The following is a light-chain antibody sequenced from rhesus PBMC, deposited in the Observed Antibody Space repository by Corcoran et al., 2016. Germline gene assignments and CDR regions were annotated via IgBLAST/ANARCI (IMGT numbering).Light chain of an antibody. CDR3: QQHDNSPT. Sequence: DIQMTQSPSSLSASVGDRVTITCRASQGISNWLAWYQQKPGKAPKLLIYRASNLETGVPSRISGSGSGTDFTLTISSLHPEDIATYYCQQHDNSPTFGQGTKVEIK. CDR1: QGISNW. V-gene: IGKV1-69*01. J-gene: IGKJ1*01. CDR2: RAS.